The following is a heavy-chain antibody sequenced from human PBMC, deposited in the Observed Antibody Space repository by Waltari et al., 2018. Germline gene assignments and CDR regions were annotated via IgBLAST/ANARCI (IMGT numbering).Heavy chain of an antibody. Sequence: QLQLQESGPGLVKPSETLFLTCTVSRSSIRNNNYYWGWVRQPPGKGLEWIGSFYKSGTTYYNPSLKSRVTISVDTSNNQFSLKLNSVTAVDTAVYYCVRGYPDIVATISDYWGQGTLVIVSS. J-gene: IGHJ4*02. CDR3: VRGYPDIVATISDY. CDR2: FYKSGTT. V-gene: IGHV4-39*07. CDR1: RSSIRNNNYY. D-gene: IGHD5-12*01.